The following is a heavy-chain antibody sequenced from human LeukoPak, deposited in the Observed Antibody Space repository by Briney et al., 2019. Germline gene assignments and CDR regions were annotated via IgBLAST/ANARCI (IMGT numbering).Heavy chain of an antibody. J-gene: IGHJ6*02. Sequence: GGSLRLSCAASGFTFSSYAMHCARQATGKGREGDADILYDGSNKYYAESVKGRFTISRDNSKNTLYLQMNSLRAEGTAVYYCARDPNDFWSGYYYASYGMDVWGQGTTVTVSS. D-gene: IGHD3-3*01. CDR2: ILYDGSNK. CDR3: ARDPNDFWSGYYYASYGMDV. CDR1: GFTFSSYA. V-gene: IGHV3-30*04.